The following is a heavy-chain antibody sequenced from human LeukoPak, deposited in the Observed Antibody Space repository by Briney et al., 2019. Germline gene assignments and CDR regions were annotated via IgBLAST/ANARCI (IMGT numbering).Heavy chain of an antibody. D-gene: IGHD3-3*01. CDR1: GGSFSGYY. CDR2: IYYSGST. Sequence: SETLSLTCAVYGGSFSGYYWSWIRQPPGKGLEWIGYIYYSGSTNYNPSLKSRVTISVDTSKNQFSLKLSSVTAADTAVYYCARTMKGDFWSGYSYYYYYYMDVWGKGTTVTVSS. J-gene: IGHJ6*03. CDR3: ARTMKGDFWSGYSYYYYYYMDV. V-gene: IGHV4-59*01.